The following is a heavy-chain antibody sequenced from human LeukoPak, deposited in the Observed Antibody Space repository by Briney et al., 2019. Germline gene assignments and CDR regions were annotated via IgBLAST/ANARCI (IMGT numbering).Heavy chain of an antibody. D-gene: IGHD2/OR15-2a*01. V-gene: IGHV1-2*04. CDR1: GYTFTGYY. CDR3: ASLFSGFDP. Sequence: ASVKVSCKASGYTFTGYYMHWVRQAPGQGLEWMGWINPNSGGTNYAQKFQGWVTMTRDTSISTAYMELSSLRSEDTAVYYCASLFSGFDPWGQGTLVTVSS. CDR2: INPNSGGT. J-gene: IGHJ5*02.